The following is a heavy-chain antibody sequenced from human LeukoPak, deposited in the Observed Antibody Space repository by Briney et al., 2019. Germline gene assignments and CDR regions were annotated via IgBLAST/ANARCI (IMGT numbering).Heavy chain of an antibody. D-gene: IGHD5-24*01. CDR2: INPSGGST. Sequence: GASVKVSCKASGYTFSSYYMHWVRQAPGRGLEWMGIINPSGGSTSYAQKFQGRVTMTRDMSTSTVYMGLSSLRSEDTAVYYCARSRDGYPDYWGQGTLVIVSS. CDR3: ARSRDGYPDY. J-gene: IGHJ4*02. V-gene: IGHV1-46*01. CDR1: GYTFSSYY.